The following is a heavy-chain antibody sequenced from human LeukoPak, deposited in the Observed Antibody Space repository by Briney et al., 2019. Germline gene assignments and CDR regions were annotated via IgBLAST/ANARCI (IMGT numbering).Heavy chain of an antibody. V-gene: IGHV3-33*06. J-gene: IGHJ4*02. D-gene: IGHD6-19*01. CDR1: GFTFSSHG. Sequence: GGSLRLSCAASGFTFSSHGMHWVRQAPGEGLEWVAVIWYDGSNKYYADSVKGRFTISRDNSKNTLYLQMNSLRVEDTAVYYCAKGMYSSGWYFDYWGQGTLVTVSS. CDR2: IWYDGSNK. CDR3: AKGMYSSGWYFDY.